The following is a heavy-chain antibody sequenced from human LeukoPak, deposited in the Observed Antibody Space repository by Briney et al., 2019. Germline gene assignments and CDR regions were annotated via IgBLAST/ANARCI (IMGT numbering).Heavy chain of an antibody. CDR1: GSTFSSYS. D-gene: IGHD3-16*01. CDR2: ISSSSSTI. CDR3: ARPFGEHAFDI. V-gene: IGHV3-48*01. J-gene: IGHJ3*02. Sequence: PGGSLRLSCAASGSTFSSYSMNWVRQAPGKGLEWVSYISSSSSTIYYADSVKGRFTISRDNAKNSLYLQMNSLRAEDTAVYYCARPFGEHAFDIWGQGTMVTVSS.